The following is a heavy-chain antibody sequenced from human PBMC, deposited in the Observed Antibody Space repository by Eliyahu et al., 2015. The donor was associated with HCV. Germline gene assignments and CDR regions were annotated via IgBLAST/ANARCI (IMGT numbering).Heavy chain of an antibody. J-gene: IGHJ6*02. CDR2: IIPILGIT. CDR3: ARVTNTAMVFSYGMDV. D-gene: IGHD5-18*01. Sequence: QAPGQGLEWMGRIIPILGITNYAQKFQGRVTITADKSTSTAYMELSSLRSEDTAVYYCARVTNTAMVFSYGMDVWGQGTTVTVSS. V-gene: IGHV1-69*04.